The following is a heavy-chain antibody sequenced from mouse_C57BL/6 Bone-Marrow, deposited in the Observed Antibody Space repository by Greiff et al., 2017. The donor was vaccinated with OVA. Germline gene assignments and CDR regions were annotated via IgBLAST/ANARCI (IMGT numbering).Heavy chain of an antibody. Sequence: VQLQQSGPVLVKPGASVKMSCKASGYTFTDYYMNWVKQSHGKSLEWIGVINPYNGGTSYNQKFKGKATLTVDKSSSTAYMELNSLTSEDSAVYYCARSAYGSSYVYAMDYWGQGTSVTVSS. D-gene: IGHD1-1*01. CDR2: INPYNGGT. CDR3: ARSAYGSSYVYAMDY. J-gene: IGHJ4*01. V-gene: IGHV1-19*01. CDR1: GYTFTDYY.